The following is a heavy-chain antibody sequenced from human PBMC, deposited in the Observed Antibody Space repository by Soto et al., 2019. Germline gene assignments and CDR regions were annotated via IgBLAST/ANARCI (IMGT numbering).Heavy chain of an antibody. CDR1: GFTFSNYG. CDR2: ISYDGSNK. V-gene: IGHV3-30*18. D-gene: IGHD6-6*01. Sequence: SLRLSCAASGFTFSNYGMHWVRQAPGKGLEWVAVISYDGSNKYYADSVKGRFTISRDNSKNTLYLQMNSLRPDDTAVYYCAKDLRIAPRLGDYYGMDVWGQGTTVTVSS. CDR3: AKDLRIAPRLGDYYGMDV. J-gene: IGHJ6*02.